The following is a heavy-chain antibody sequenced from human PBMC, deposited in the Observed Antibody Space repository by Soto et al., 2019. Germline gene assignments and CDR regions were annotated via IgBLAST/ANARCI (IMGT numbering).Heavy chain of an antibody. CDR3: ARVETYFRNPDKKHTDDSSGYYFSLFFDY. CDR2: INPNSGGT. D-gene: IGHD3-22*01. CDR1: GYTFTGYY. V-gene: IGHV1-2*02. J-gene: IGHJ4*02. Sequence: ASVKVSCKASGYTFTGYYMHWVRQAPGQGLEWMGWINPNSGGTNYAQKFRGRVTMTRDTSISTAYMELSRLRSDDTAVYYCARVETYFRNPDKKHTDDSSGYYFSLFFDYWGQGTLVTVAS.